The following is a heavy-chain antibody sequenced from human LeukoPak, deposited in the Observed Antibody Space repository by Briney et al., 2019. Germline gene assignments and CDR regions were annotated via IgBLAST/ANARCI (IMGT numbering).Heavy chain of an antibody. D-gene: IGHD3-3*01. CDR3: ARHPSYDFWSGYYLDY. V-gene: IGHV4-39*01. CDR2: IYYSGST. J-gene: IGHJ4*02. CDR1: GGPISSSSYY. Sequence: SETLSLTCTVSGGPISSSSYYWGWIRQPPGKGLEWIGSIYYSGSTYYNPSLKSRVTISVDTSKNQFSLKLSSVTAADTAVYYCARHPSYDFWSGYYLDYWGQGTLVTVSS.